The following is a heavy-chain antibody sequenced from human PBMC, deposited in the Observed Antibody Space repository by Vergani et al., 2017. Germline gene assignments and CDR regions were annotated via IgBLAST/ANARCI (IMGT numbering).Heavy chain of an antibody. CDR3: ARHGPGYYHDYMHV. CDR1: GGLFRGYY. Sequence: QVQLQESGPGLLKPSETLSLMCGLYGGLFRGYYWSWLRQSPVKGLEWIGEIDHSGSANYNPSLKTRVIISVDTSKNQFSLKLTSVTAADTAVYYCARHGPGYYHDYMHVWGKGTTVTVSS. D-gene: IGHD2-8*01. J-gene: IGHJ6*03. CDR2: IDHSGSA. V-gene: IGHV4-34*01.